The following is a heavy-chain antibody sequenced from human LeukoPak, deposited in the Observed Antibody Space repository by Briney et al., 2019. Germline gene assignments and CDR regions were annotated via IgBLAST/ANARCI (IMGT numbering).Heavy chain of an antibody. J-gene: IGHJ5*02. CDR1: GGSFSGYY. CDR2: INRSGST. CDR3: AIVVESHWFDP. D-gene: IGHD1-26*01. Sequence: SETLSLTCAVYGGSFSGYYWSWIRQPPGKGLEWIGEINRSGSTNYNPSLKSRVTISVDTSKNQFSLKLSSVTAADTAVYYCAIVVESHWFDPWGQGTLVTVSS. V-gene: IGHV4-34*01.